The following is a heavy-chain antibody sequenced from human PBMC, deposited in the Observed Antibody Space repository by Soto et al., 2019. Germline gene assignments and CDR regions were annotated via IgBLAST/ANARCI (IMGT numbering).Heavy chain of an antibody. CDR1: GYTYNSRG. Sequence: ASVTLSSKASGYTYNSRGIIWVQQDPGQGLEWMGWISAYNGNTNYAQKLQGRVTMTTDTSTSTAYMELMSLRSDDTAVYYCARAGYSSSSGRSYYYYYGMDVWGQGTTVTVSS. J-gene: IGHJ6*02. D-gene: IGHD6-6*01. CDR3: ARAGYSSSSGRSYYYYYGMDV. CDR2: ISAYNGNT. V-gene: IGHV1-18*01.